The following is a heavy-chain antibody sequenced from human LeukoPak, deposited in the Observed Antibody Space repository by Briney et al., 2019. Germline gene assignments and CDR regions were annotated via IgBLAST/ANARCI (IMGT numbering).Heavy chain of an antibody. CDR2: IYYSGST. Sequence: PSETLSLTCTVSGGSISSGDYYWSWIRQPPGKGLEWIGYIYYSGSTYYNPSLKSRVTISVDTSKNQFSLKLSSVTAADTAVYYCARLSPLGSSTYYFDYWGQGTLVTVSS. J-gene: IGHJ4*02. CDR3: ARLSPLGSSTYYFDY. D-gene: IGHD6-13*01. V-gene: IGHV4-30-4*01. CDR1: GGSISSGDYY.